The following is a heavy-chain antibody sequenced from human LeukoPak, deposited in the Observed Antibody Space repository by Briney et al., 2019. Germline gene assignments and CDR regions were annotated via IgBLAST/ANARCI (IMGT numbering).Heavy chain of an antibody. D-gene: IGHD3-9*01. Sequence: ASVKVSCKASGYTFTSYAMNWVRQAPGQGLEWMGWNNTNTGNPTSAQGFTGRFVFPLDTSVSTAYLQISSLKAEDTAVYYCAISPVYYDILTGYYKASPLDYWGQGTLVTVSS. J-gene: IGHJ4*02. CDR3: AISPVYYDILTGYYKASPLDY. V-gene: IGHV7-4-1*02. CDR2: NNTNTGNP. CDR1: GYTFTSYA.